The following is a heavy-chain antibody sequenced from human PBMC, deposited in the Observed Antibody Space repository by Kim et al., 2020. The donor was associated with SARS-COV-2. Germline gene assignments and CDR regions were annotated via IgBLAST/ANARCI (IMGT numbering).Heavy chain of an antibody. V-gene: IGHV4-31*03. CDR3: ARGQPLDY. CDR1: GGSIRSGGKF. CDR2: ISYSGNS. D-gene: IGHD2-2*01. J-gene: IGHJ4*02. Sequence: TLSLTCSVSGGSIRSGGKFWTWIRQHPAKGLEWIGYISYSGNSHYSPSLRSRVSISLQTSENQFSLELPSVTAADTAVYYCARGQPLDYWGQGILVTVSS.